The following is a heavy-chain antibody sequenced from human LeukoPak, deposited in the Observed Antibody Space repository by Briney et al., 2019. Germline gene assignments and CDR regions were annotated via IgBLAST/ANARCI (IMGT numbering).Heavy chain of an antibody. V-gene: IGHV4-4*07. CDR3: ARKGVAGPWDSSGVFDP. CDR1: GGSISSYY. Sequence: SETLSLTCTVSGGSISSYYWSWIRQPAGKGLEWIGRIYTSGSTNYNPSLKSRVTMSVDTSKNQFSLKLSSVTAADTAVYYCARKGVAGPWDSSGVFDPWGQGTLVTVSS. J-gene: IGHJ5*02. D-gene: IGHD3-10*01. CDR2: IYTSGST.